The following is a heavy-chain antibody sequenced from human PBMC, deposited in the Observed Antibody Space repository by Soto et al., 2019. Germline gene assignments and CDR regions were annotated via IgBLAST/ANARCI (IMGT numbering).Heavy chain of an antibody. V-gene: IGHV3-74*01. J-gene: IGHJ5*02. CDR3: VRDGHCITSSCYGNGFDP. D-gene: IGHD2-2*01. CDR2: INNGVSHT. CDR1: GFTFSTYW. Sequence: EVQLVESGGGLVQPGGSLRLSCAASGFTFSTYWMHWVRQVPGKGLVWVSRINNGVSHTDYADSVKGRFTISRDNVKNALYLEIDSLSAEDTAVYFCVRDGHCITSSCYGNGFDPWGQGTLVTVSS.